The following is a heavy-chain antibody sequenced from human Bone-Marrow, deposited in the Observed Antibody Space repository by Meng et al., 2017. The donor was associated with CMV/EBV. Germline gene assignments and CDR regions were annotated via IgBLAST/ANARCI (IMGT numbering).Heavy chain of an antibody. J-gene: IGHJ5*02. Sequence: GSLRLSCTVSGDSIRRSTYYWGWIRQPPGKGLEWIGSIYYSGTTYYNPSLKRRVSLSVDTSKNQLSLKVTSVTAADTAVYYCARDLRNRPNWFDPWGQGIRVTGSS. D-gene: IGHD5/OR15-5a*01. CDR1: GDSIRRSTYY. V-gene: IGHV4-39*07. CDR2: IYYSGTT. CDR3: ARDLRNRPNWFDP.